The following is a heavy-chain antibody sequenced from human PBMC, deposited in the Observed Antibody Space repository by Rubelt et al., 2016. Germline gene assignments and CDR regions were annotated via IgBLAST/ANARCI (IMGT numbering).Heavy chain of an antibody. D-gene: IGHD2-15*01. CDR2: IWYDGSNK. Sequence: HWVRQAPGKGLEWVAVIWYDGSNKYYADSVKGRFTISRDNSKNTLYLQMNSLRAEDTAVYYCARGTLGYCSGGRCPQVDYWGQGTLVTVSS. CDR3: ARGTLGYCSGGRCPQVDY. V-gene: IGHV3-33*01. J-gene: IGHJ4*02.